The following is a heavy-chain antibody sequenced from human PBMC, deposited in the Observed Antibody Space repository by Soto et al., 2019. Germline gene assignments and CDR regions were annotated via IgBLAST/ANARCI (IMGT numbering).Heavy chain of an antibody. D-gene: IGHD3-22*01. Sequence: QMQLQESGPGLVKPSETLSLTCTVSGGSISSSSYYWGWIRQPPGQGLEWLGTIYSLGNTYYNPSLKRRVTISGDKSESQLFLKLSSVTAPDTAVYYCARQIYDSSGYYYAYWGQGTLVTVSS. J-gene: IGHJ4*02. CDR3: ARQIYDSSGYYYAY. CDR1: GGSISSSSYY. V-gene: IGHV4-39*01. CDR2: IYSLGNT.